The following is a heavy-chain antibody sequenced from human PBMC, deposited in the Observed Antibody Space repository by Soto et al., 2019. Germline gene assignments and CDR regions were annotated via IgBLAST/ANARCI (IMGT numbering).Heavy chain of an antibody. Sequence: ASVKVSCKASGYTFTSYYMHWVRQAPGQGLEWMGIINPSGGSTSYAQKFQGRVTMTRDTSTSTVYMELSSLRSEDTAVYYCARHQGPYYYDSSGDYWGQGTLVTVSS. D-gene: IGHD3-22*01. J-gene: IGHJ4*02. CDR1: GYTFTSYY. CDR2: INPSGGST. V-gene: IGHV1-46*01. CDR3: ARHQGPYYYDSSGDY.